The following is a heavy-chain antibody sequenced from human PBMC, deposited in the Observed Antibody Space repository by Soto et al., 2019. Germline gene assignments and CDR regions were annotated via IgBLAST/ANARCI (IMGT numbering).Heavy chain of an antibody. D-gene: IGHD4-17*01. CDR3: ARFWHGDFRLEI. Sequence: QVQFVQSGAEVKKPGASVKVSCETSGYTFAAYEIHWVRQAPGQSLEWMGWINGGTGHAESSPRFQDRITITRDTSATTAYMELSSLRSEDTAVYYCARFWHGDFRLEIWGQGTRITVSS. J-gene: IGHJ3*02. V-gene: IGHV1-3*01. CDR1: GYTFAAYE. CDR2: INGGTGHA.